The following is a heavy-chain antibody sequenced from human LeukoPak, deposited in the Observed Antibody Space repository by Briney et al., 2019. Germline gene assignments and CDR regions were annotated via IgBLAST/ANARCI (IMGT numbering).Heavy chain of an antibody. V-gene: IGHV3-73*01. D-gene: IGHD1-26*01. CDR3: ARRNSGSYSGSDY. CDR2: IRSKTNSYAT. J-gene: IGHJ4*02. CDR1: GFXFSGSA. Sequence: GGSLRLSCAASGFXFSGSAIHWVRQASGKGLEWVGRIRSKTNSYATAYAASVKGRFTISRDDSKNTAYLQMNSLKTEDTAVYYCARRNSGSYSGSDYWGQGTLVTVSS.